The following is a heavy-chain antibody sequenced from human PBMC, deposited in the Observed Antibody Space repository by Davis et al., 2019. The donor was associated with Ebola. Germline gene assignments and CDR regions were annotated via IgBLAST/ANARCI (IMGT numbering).Heavy chain of an antibody. Sequence: PSETLSLTCAVYGGSFSGYYWSWVRQPPGKGLEWIGEIYHSGSTNYNPSLKSRVTISVDKSKNQFSLKLSSLTAADTAVYYCAGRAYIAAAAYYWGQGTLVTVSS. CDR3: AGRAYIAAAAYY. D-gene: IGHD6-13*01. CDR1: GGSFSGYY. V-gene: IGHV4-34*01. J-gene: IGHJ4*02. CDR2: IYHSGST.